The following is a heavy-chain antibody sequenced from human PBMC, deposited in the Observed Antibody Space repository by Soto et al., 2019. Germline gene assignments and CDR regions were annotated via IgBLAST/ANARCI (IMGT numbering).Heavy chain of an antibody. Sequence: GSLRLSCAASGFIFSNYALHWVRQAPGTGLQWVAVISYDGSNKFYADSVKGRFTISRDTSKNTLYLQADGLRLADTAVYYCARDPGGYFDLWGRGTLVTVSS. V-gene: IGHV3-30-3*01. CDR1: GFIFSNYA. CDR3: ARDPGGYFDL. CDR2: ISYDGSNK. J-gene: IGHJ2*01.